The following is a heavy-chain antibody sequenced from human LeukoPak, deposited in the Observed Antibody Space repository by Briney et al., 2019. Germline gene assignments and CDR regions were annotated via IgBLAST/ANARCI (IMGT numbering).Heavy chain of an antibody. CDR2: ISYDGSNT. J-gene: IGHJ4*02. Sequence: GGSLRLSCAASGFTFSSYLMHWVRQAPGKGLEWVTVISYDGSNTYYPDSVRGRFTISRDNSKNTLYLQMNSLRTEDTAVYYCARGSTIGRTLGPDYWGQETLVTVSS. CDR3: ARGSTIGRTLGPDY. D-gene: IGHD1-1*01. CDR1: GFTFSSYL. V-gene: IGHV3-30-3*01.